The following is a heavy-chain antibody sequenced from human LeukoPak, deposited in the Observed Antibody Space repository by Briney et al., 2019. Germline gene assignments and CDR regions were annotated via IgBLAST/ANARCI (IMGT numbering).Heavy chain of an antibody. Sequence: SGTLSLTCAVSGGSISTGNWWSWVRQSPDKGLEWIGEIYHSGSSNYNPSLKSRVTMSIDNSKHHFSLSLTSVTAADTAVYYCAREGSRRLYMDVWGRGTTVTVSS. J-gene: IGHJ6*03. D-gene: IGHD6-25*01. V-gene: IGHV4-4*02. CDR2: IYHSGSS. CDR1: GGSISTGNW. CDR3: AREGSRRLYMDV.